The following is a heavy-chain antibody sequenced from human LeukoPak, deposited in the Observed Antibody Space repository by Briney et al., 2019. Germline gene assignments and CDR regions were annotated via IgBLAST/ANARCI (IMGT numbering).Heavy chain of an antibody. CDR1: GFTFSSYA. CDR2: ISVGGRT. V-gene: IGHV3-23*01. D-gene: IGHD6-6*01. Sequence: GGSLRLSCAASGFTFSSYAMNWVRQAPGKGLEWVSSISVGGRTYYADSVKGRFTISRDNSKNTLYLQMNSLRAEDTAVYYCAKAGQYSSSLSPYYYYYYMDVWGKGTTVTVSS. CDR3: AKAGQYSSSLSPYYYYYYMDV. J-gene: IGHJ6*03.